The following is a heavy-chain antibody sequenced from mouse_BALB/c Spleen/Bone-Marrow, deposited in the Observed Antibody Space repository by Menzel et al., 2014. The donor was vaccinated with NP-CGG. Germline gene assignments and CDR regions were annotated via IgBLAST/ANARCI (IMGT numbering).Heavy chain of an antibody. Sequence: QVQLQQSGAERVKPGASVKLSCKASGYTFTNYWMHWVKQRPGQGLEWIGEINPSNGRTNYNEKFKSKATLTVDKSSSTAYMQLRSLTSEDSAVYYCENGFDYWGQGPTLTVSP. CDR1: GYTFTNYW. V-gene: IGHV1S81*02. CDR2: INPSNGRT. J-gene: IGHJ2*01. CDR3: ENGFDY.